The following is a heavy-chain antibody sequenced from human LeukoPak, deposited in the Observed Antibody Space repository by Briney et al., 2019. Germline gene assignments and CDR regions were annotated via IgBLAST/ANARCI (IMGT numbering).Heavy chain of an antibody. D-gene: IGHD4-17*01. CDR3: AKLAVTTGLDY. CDR1: GFTFSSYA. J-gene: IGHJ4*02. Sequence: GGSLRLSCAASGFTFSSYAMHWVRQAPGKGLEWVAVISYDGSNKYYADSVKGRFTISRDNSKNTLYLQMKSLRAEDTAVYYCAKLAVTTGLDYWGQGTLVTVSS. CDR2: ISYDGSNK. V-gene: IGHV3-30*04.